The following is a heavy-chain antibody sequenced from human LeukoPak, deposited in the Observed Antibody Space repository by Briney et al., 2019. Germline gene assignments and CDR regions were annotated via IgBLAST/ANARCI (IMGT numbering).Heavy chain of an antibody. CDR3: AREADPSLYASSSPDY. CDR2: IKPDGTTS. CDR1: GFGFINVW. V-gene: IGHV3-74*01. J-gene: IGHJ4*01. D-gene: IGHD6-6*01. Sequence: GGSLRPSCAASGFGFINVWMHWVRQAPGKGLVWGSHIKPDGTTSVYADSVKGRFTISRDNLKNTLYLQMRSLRAEDTAVYFCAREADPSLYASSSPDYWGQGTPVTVSS.